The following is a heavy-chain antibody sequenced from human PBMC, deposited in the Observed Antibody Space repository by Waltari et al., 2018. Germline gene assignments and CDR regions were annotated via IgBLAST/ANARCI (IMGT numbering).Heavy chain of an antibody. Sequence: QVQLVQSGAEVKKPGSSVKVSCKASGGTFSSYAISWVRQAPGQGLEWMGGIIPIFGTANYAQKFQGRVTITADESTSTAYMELSSLRSEDTAVYYCARGIAAAGVQTKNYGMDVWGQGTTVTVSS. CDR2: IIPIFGTA. D-gene: IGHD6-13*01. J-gene: IGHJ6*02. V-gene: IGHV1-69*12. CDR3: ARGIAAAGVQTKNYGMDV. CDR1: GGTFSSYA.